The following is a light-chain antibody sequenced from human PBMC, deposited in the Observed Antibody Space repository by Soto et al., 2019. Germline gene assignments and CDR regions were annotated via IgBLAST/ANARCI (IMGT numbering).Light chain of an antibody. J-gene: IGLJ1*01. CDR1: SSDVGGYNY. V-gene: IGLV2-14*01. CDR3: SSYTSSSTPYV. CDR2: EVS. Sequence: QSVLTQPASVSGSPVQSITISCTGTSSDVGGYNYVSWYQQHPGKAPKLMIYEVSTRPSGVSNRFSGSKSGNTASLTISGLQAEDEADYYCSSYTSSSTPYVVGTGTKLTVL.